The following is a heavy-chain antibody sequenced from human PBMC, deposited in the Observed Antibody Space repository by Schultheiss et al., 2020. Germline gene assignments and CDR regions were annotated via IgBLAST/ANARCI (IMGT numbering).Heavy chain of an antibody. Sequence: GGSLRLSCAASGFTFSSYAMNWVRQAPGKGLEWVAFISYDGSNKYHADSVKGRFTISRDNSKNTLYLQMNFLRAEDTAVYYCANLVQQWRNVASDWGQGTLVTVSS. V-gene: IGHV3-30-3*01. CDR3: ANLVQQWRNVASD. J-gene: IGHJ4*02. D-gene: IGHD6-19*01. CDR2: ISYDGSNK. CDR1: GFTFSSYA.